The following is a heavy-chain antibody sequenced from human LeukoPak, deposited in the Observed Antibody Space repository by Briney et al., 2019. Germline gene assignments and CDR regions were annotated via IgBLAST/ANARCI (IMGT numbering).Heavy chain of an antibody. Sequence: GSLRLSCAASGFTFSSYSMNWVRQAPGKGLEWIGSIYYSGSTYYNPSLKSRVTISVDTSKNQFSLKLSSVTAADTAVYYCARDRNVLRYFDWLPQYGRYFDYWGQGTLVTVSS. V-gene: IGHV4-39*07. CDR2: IYYSGST. CDR1: GFTFSSYS. CDR3: ARDRNVLRYFDWLPQYGRYFDY. J-gene: IGHJ4*02. D-gene: IGHD3-9*01.